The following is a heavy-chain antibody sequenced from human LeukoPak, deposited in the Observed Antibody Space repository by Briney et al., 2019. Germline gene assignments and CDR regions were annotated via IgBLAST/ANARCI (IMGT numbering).Heavy chain of an antibody. Sequence: ASVKVSCKASGYTFTGYYMHWVRQAPGQGLEWMGWINPNSGGTNYAQKFQGRVTMTRDTSISTAYMELSGLRSDDTAVYYCARDRWGYYDSSGYYYDYWGQGTLVTVSS. V-gene: IGHV1-2*02. J-gene: IGHJ4*02. CDR1: GYTFTGYY. CDR3: ARDRWGYYDSSGYYYDY. CDR2: INPNSGGT. D-gene: IGHD3-22*01.